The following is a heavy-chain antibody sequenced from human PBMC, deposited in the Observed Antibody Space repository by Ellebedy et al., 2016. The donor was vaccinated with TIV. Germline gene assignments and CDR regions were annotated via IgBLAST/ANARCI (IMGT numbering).Heavy chain of an antibody. D-gene: IGHD4-23*01. CDR2: INWSGGST. J-gene: IGHJ3*02. V-gene: IGHV3-20*04. Sequence: GESLKISCAASGFTFDDYGMSWVRQAPGKGLEWVSGINWSGGSTGYADSVKGRVTISRDNAKNTLYLQMNRLRAEDTSLYYCARGSSVVMASDAFDIWGQGTMVTVSS. CDR3: ARGSSVVMASDAFDI. CDR1: GFTFDDYG.